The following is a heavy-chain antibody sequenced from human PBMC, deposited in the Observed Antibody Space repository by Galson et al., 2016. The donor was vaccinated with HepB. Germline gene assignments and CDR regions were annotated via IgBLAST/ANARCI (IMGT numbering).Heavy chain of an antibody. CDR3: ATSTASDYKFFVH. CDR1: GVTFSNVP. V-gene: IGHV1-69*13. J-gene: IGHJ4*02. D-gene: IGHD4-11*01. CDR2: ITPVFKTA. Sequence: SVKVSCKASGVTFSNVPISWVRQAPGQRPEWIGGITPVFKTAMSDQNFQGRVTLTADESTRTAFLEMSRLKSEDTAVYYCATSTASDYKFFVHWGQGTLVTVSS.